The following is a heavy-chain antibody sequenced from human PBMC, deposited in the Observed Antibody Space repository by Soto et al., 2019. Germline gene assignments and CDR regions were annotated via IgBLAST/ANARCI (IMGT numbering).Heavy chain of an antibody. CDR1: GGTFSSYT. V-gene: IGHV1-69*02. J-gene: IGHJ5*02. Sequence: SVKVSCKASGGTFSSYTISWVRQAPGQGLEWMVRIIPILGIANYAQKFQGRVTITADKSTSTAYMELSSLRSGDTAVYYCARGSSEVAPWGQGTQVNVSS. CDR2: IIPILGIA. CDR3: ARGSSEVAP. D-gene: IGHD3-10*01.